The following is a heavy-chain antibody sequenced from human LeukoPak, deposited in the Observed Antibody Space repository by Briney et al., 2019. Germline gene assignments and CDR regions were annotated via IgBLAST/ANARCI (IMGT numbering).Heavy chain of an antibody. Sequence: ASVKVSCKASGYTFTSYGISWVRQAPGQGLEWMGWMNPNSGNTGYAQKFQGRVTMTRNTSISTAYMELSSLRSEDTAVYYCARGKEGYYDFWSGYYYYYGMDVWGQGTTVTVSS. D-gene: IGHD3-3*01. CDR2: MNPNSGNT. V-gene: IGHV1-8*02. CDR1: GYTFTSYG. J-gene: IGHJ6*02. CDR3: ARGKEGYYDFWSGYYYYYGMDV.